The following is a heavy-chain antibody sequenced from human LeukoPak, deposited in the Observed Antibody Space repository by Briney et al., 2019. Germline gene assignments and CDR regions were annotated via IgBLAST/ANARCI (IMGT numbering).Heavy chain of an antibody. CDR3: ARFSRDGYNQGVY. CDR2: IYHSGST. Sequence: SETLSLTCTVSGGSVSSGGYYWSWIRQPPGKGLEWIGYIYHSGSTYYNPSLKSRVTISVDRSKNQFSLKLSSVTAADTAVYYCARFSRDGYNQGVYWGQGTLVTVSS. D-gene: IGHD5-24*01. CDR1: GGSVSSGGYY. J-gene: IGHJ4*02. V-gene: IGHV4-30-2*01.